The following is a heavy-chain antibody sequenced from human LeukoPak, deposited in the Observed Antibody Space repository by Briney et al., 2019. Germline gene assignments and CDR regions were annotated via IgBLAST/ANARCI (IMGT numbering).Heavy chain of an antibody. CDR3: AREGSSSWMYNWFDP. D-gene: IGHD6-13*01. J-gene: IGHJ5*02. CDR2: IKQDGSEK. V-gene: IGHV3-7*03. Sequence: GGSLRLSCAASGFTFSSYWMSWVRQAPGKGLEWVANIKQDGSEKYYVDSVKDRFTISRDNAKNSLYLQMNSLRAEDTAVYYCAREGSSSWMYNWFDPWGQGTLVTVSS. CDR1: GFTFSSYW.